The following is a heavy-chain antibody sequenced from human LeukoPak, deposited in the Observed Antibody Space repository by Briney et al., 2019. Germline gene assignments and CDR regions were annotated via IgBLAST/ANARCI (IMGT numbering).Heavy chain of an antibody. V-gene: IGHV3-73*01. CDR1: GFTFSNAW. Sequence: GGSLRLSCAASGFTFSNAWMSWVRQAPGKGLEWVGRIRSKTNSDATAYAASVKGRFTISRDDSKNTAYLQMNSLKTEDTAVYYCTRVPNDFWSGYSPFDYWGQGTLVTVSS. CDR2: IRSKTNSDAT. CDR3: TRVPNDFWSGYSPFDY. D-gene: IGHD3-3*01. J-gene: IGHJ4*02.